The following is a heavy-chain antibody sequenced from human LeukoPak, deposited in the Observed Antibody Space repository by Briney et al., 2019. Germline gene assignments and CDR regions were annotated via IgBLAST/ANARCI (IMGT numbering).Heavy chain of an antibody. J-gene: IGHJ4*02. CDR3: VCGEYVGDSGGEY. Sequence: PGGSLRLSCAASGFTFSDYYLSWIRQAPGKGLEWVSYISRRGTTTFSADSVKGRVTISRDNAKNSLYLQMNSLRAEDTAVYFCVCGEYVGDSGGEYWGQGTLLTVSS. V-gene: IGHV3-11*01. D-gene: IGHD4-23*01. CDR1: GFTFSDYY. CDR2: ISRRGTTT.